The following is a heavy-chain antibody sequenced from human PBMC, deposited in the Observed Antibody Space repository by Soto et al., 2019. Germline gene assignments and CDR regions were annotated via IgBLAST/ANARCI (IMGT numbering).Heavy chain of an antibody. V-gene: IGHV1-69*01. D-gene: IGHD1-1*01. CDR2: IIPIFGTA. J-gene: IGHJ6*02. Sequence: QVQLVQSGAEVKKPGSSVKVSCKASGGTFSSYAISWVRQAPGQGLEWMGGIIPIFGTANYAQKFQGRVTITADESTSTAYMELSSLRSEDTAVYYRASVPYNGLYGKKNYYYYYGMDGWGLGTTVTDSS. CDR1: GGTFSSYA. CDR3: ASVPYNGLYGKKNYYYYYGMDG.